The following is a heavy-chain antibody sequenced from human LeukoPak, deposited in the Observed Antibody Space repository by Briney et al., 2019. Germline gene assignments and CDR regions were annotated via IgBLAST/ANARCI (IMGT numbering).Heavy chain of an antibody. Sequence: GGSLRLSCAASGFTFSSYAMNWVRQAPGRGLEWVSTISGSGSGTYYADSVKGRFTISRDNSKNTLYLQMSSLRADDTAVYHCARVNRGDVSQFGAHDVWGQGTVVAVSS. D-gene: IGHD3-10*01. CDR3: ARVNRGDVSQFGAHDV. CDR1: GFTFSSYA. CDR2: ISGSGSGT. J-gene: IGHJ3*01. V-gene: IGHV3-23*01.